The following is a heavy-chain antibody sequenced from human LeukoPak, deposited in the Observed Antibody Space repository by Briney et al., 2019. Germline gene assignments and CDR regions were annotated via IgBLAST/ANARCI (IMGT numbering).Heavy chain of an antibody. CDR2: INSVSSHI. CDR3: AKGDSSSWYGPSDAFDI. D-gene: IGHD6-13*01. J-gene: IGHJ3*02. CDR1: GFTFSSFA. V-gene: IGHV3-21*01. Sequence: GGSLRLSCVVSGFTFSSFAMNWVRQAPGKGLEWVSSINSVSSHIYYAGSVRGRFTIPRDNAKDSVFLQMSSLRAEDTAVYYCAKGDSSSWYGPSDAFDIWGQGTMVTVSS.